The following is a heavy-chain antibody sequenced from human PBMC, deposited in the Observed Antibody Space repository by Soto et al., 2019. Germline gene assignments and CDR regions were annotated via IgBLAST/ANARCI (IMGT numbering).Heavy chain of an antibody. CDR3: ARDLRGSPDY. Sequence: PGGSLRLSCAASGFTFSTYWMHWVRQAPGKGLVWVSLINTDGSITNYADSVKGRFTISRDNAKNTVYLQMNSLRVEDTALYYCARDLRGSPDYWGQGTLVTVSS. V-gene: IGHV3-74*01. J-gene: IGHJ4*02. D-gene: IGHD1-26*01. CDR2: INTDGSIT. CDR1: GFTFSTYW.